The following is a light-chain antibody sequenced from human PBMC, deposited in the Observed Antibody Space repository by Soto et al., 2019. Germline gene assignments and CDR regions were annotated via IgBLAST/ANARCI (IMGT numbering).Light chain of an antibody. CDR2: GAS. CDR3: QQYNNWPPT. J-gene: IGKJ1*01. Sequence: EIVMTQSPATLSVSPGERATLSCRASQSVSSNLAWYQQKPGQAPTLPIYGASTRATGIPARFSGSGSGTEFTLTISSLQSEDFAVYYCQQYNNWPPTFGQGTKVDIK. CDR1: QSVSSN. V-gene: IGKV3-15*01.